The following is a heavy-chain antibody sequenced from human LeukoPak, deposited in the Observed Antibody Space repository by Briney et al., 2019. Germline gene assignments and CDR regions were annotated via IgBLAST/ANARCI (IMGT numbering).Heavy chain of an antibody. CDR2: ITGSGGST. CDR1: GFTFSSYG. J-gene: IGHJ6*02. CDR3: AKANRNYYGMDV. V-gene: IGHV3-23*01. Sequence: GGSLTLSCAASGFTFSSYGMMWVRQAPGKGLEWVSAITGSGGSTYYADSVKGRWTIARDNSKTTVYLQMHSLRAEDTALYYCAKANRNYYGMDVWGQGTTVTVSS. D-gene: IGHD2/OR15-2a*01.